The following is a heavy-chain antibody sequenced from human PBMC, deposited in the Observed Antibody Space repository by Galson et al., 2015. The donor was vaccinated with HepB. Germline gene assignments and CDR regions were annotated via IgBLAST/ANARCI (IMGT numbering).Heavy chain of an antibody. CDR2: IYYSGST. Sequence: ETLSLTCTVSGGSISSSSYYWGWIRQPPGKGLEWIGSIYYSGSTYYNPSLKSQVTISVDTSKNQFSLKLSSVTAADTAVYYCARGPYGPLQHTIFGVVITNWFDPWGQGTLVTVSS. CDR1: GGSISSSSYY. CDR3: ARGPYGPLQHTIFGVVITNWFDP. J-gene: IGHJ5*02. D-gene: IGHD3-3*01. V-gene: IGHV4-39*01.